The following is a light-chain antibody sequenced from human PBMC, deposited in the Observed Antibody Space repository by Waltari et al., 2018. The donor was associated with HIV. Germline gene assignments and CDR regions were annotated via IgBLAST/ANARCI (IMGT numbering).Light chain of an antibody. V-gene: IGKV3-20*01. CDR2: GAS. Sequence: EVVLTQSPGTLALCVGERVTLTCRASQSVSSSYLAWYQQKPGQSPRLLIYGASSRATGIPDRFSGSGSGTDFTLTISRLEPEDFAVYHCQQYGSAPRTFGQGTKVEIK. J-gene: IGKJ1*01. CDR1: QSVSSSY. CDR3: QQYGSAPRT.